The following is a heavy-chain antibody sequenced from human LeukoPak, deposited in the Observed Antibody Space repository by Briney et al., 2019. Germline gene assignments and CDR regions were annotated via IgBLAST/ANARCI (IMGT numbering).Heavy chain of an antibody. CDR1: GFIFSSYA. CDR3: ARALGGKHIVVVTATFFDY. CDR2: ISYDGSNK. Sequence: GRSLRLSCAASGFIFSSYAMHWVRQAPGKGLEWVAIISYDGSNKYYADFVKGRFTISRDNSKNTLYLQMNSLRAEDTAVYYCARALGGKHIVVVTATFFDYWGQGTLVTVSS. J-gene: IGHJ4*02. D-gene: IGHD2-21*02. V-gene: IGHV3-30-3*01.